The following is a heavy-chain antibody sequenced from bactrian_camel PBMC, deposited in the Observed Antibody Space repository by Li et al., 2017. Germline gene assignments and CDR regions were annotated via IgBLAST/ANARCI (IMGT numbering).Heavy chain of an antibody. CDR2: IDDDGST. D-gene: IGHD7*01. V-gene: IGHV3S9*01. CDR1: GFTYMEYC. CDR3: ATSLTDNWLRGFGY. Sequence: HVQLVESGGGSVQTGGSLRLSCVASGFTYMEYCMAWFRQAPGKERERVAGIDDDGSTTYADSVKGRFTIFQERANNTVYLQMNNLKPEDTAVYYCATSLTDNWLRGFGYWGQGTQVTVS. J-gene: IGHJ6*01.